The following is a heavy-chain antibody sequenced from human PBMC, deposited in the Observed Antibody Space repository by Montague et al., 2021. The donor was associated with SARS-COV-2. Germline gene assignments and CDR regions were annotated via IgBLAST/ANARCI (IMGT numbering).Heavy chain of an antibody. J-gene: IGHJ5*02. CDR2: IFHAGYI. V-gene: IGHV4-38-2*02. D-gene: IGHD2-21*02. CDR1: GYSISSGYF. Sequence: SETLSLTCTVFGYSISSGYFWAWLRQPPGKGLEWIGSIFHAGYIHYNPSLKSRVSISIDTSRNQISLRVTDVAAADTAVYYCARGPCVGDCNSLAFWFDPWGQGTLVSVSS. CDR3: ARGPCVGDCNSLAFWFDP.